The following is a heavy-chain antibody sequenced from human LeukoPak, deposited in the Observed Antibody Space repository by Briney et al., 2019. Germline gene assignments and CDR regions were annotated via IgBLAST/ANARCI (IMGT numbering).Heavy chain of an antibody. CDR2: IKQDGSEK. CDR3: ARQGSLWFGESREDY. J-gene: IGHJ4*02. D-gene: IGHD3-10*01. V-gene: IGHV3-7*01. Sequence: GGSLRLSCAASGFTFSSYWMSWVRQAPGKGLEWVANIKQDGSEKYYVDSVKGRFTISRDNAKNSLYPQMNSLRAEDTAVYNCARQGSLWFGESREDYWGQGTLVTVSS. CDR1: GFTFSSYW.